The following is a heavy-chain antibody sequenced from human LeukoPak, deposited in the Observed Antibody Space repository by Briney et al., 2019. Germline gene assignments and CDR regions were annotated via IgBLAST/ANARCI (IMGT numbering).Heavy chain of an antibody. CDR1: GGSFSGYY. V-gene: IGHV4-34*01. CDR2: INHSGST. J-gene: IGHJ4*02. D-gene: IGHD6-19*01. CDR3: ARRSGWYVAAAY. Sequence: SETLSLTCAVYGGSFSGYYWSWGRQPPGKGGEWVGEINHSGSTNYNPSLKSRVTIFVDTSKNQFSLKLTSVTAADTAVYYCARRSGWYVAAAYWRQGTLVTVSS.